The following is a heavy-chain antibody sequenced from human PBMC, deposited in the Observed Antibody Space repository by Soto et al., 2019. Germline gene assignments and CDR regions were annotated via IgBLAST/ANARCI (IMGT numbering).Heavy chain of an antibody. CDR1: GGSISSGGYY. V-gene: IGHV4-31*03. CDR2: IYYSGST. Sequence: SETLSLTCTVSGGSISSGGYYWSWIRQHPGKGLEWIGYIYYSGSTYYNPSLKSRVTISVDTSKNQFSLKLGSVTAADTAVYYCARGAPRGPYFDYWGQGTLVTVSS. CDR3: ARGAPRGPYFDY. J-gene: IGHJ4*02.